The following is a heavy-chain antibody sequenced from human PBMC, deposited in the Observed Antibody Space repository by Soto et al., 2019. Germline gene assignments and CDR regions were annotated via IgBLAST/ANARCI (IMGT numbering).Heavy chain of an antibody. Sequence: SETLSLTCTVSGGSISSYYWSWIRQPPGKGLEWIGYIYYSGSTNYNPSLKSRVNISVDTSKNQFSLKLSSVTAADTAVYYCARVGGVRAYTWFDPWGQGTLVTVSS. V-gene: IGHV4-59*01. J-gene: IGHJ5*02. CDR3: ARVGGVRAYTWFDP. CDR2: IYYSGST. CDR1: GGSISSYY. D-gene: IGHD3-10*01.